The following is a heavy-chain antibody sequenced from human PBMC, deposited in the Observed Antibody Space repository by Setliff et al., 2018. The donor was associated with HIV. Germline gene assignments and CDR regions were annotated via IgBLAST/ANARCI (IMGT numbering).Heavy chain of an antibody. CDR2: THYRSRWYS. CDR3: ARAGTTMAATGYYFDH. V-gene: IGHV6-1*01. D-gene: IGHD6-13*01. Sequence: PSQTLSLTCAISGDNVSSDRTAWNWIRQSPSRGLEWLGRTHYRSRWYSDYATFVKSRITISPDTSKNQFSLQLNSVTPEDTAVYFCARAGTTMAATGYYFDHWGQGTLVTVSS. J-gene: IGHJ4*02. CDR1: GDNVSSDRTA.